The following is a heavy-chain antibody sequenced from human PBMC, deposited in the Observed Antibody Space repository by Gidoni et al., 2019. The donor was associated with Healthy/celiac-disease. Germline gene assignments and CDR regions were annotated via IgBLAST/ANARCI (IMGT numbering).Heavy chain of an antibody. D-gene: IGHD3-3*01. J-gene: IGHJ6*02. CDR2: IYYSGST. Sequence: QLQLQESGPGLVKPSETLSLTCTVSGGSISSRSYYWGWIRQPPGKGLEWIGSIYYSGSTYYNPSLKSRVTISVDTSKNQFSLKLSSVAAADTAVYYCATEYYDFWSGSWDYYGMDVWGQGTTVTVSS. V-gene: IGHV4-39*02. CDR3: ATEYYDFWSGSWDYYGMDV. CDR1: GGSISSRSYY.